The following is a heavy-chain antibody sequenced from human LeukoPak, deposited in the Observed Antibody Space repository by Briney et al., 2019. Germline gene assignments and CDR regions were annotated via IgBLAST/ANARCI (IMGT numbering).Heavy chain of an antibody. V-gene: IGHV3-30-3*01. D-gene: IGHD5-18*01. J-gene: IGHJ6*02. CDR2: ISYDGSNK. CDR1: EFTFSSYA. CDR3: ARDAVDTANAV. Sequence: GGSLRLSCAASEFTFSSYAMHWVRQAPGKGLEWVAVISYDGSNKYYADSVKGRFTISRDNSKNTLYLQMNSLRAEDTAVYYCARDAVDTANAVWGQGTTVTVSS.